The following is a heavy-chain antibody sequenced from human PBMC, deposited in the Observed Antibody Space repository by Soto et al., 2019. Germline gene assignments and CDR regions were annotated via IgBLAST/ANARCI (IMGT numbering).Heavy chain of an antibody. Sequence: SVKVSCKASGGTFSSYAISWVRQAPGQGREWMGGIIPIFGTANYAQKFQGRVTITADESTSTAYMELSSLRSEDTAVYYCERIVGSYYRNWFDPWGQGTLVTVSS. CDR2: IIPIFGTA. D-gene: IGHD3-10*01. J-gene: IGHJ5*02. CDR1: GGTFSSYA. V-gene: IGHV1-69*13. CDR3: ERIVGSYYRNWFDP.